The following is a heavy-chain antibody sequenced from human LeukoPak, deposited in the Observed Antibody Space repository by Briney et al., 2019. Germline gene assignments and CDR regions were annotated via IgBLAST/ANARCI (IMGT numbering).Heavy chain of an antibody. CDR2: IYYSGST. CDR3: ARSGYSYGHYFDY. V-gene: IGHV4-59*01. Sequence: LETLSLTCTVSGGSISSYYWSWIRQPPGKGLEWIGYIYYSGSTNYNPSLKSRVTISVDTSKNQFSLKLSSVTPADTAVYYCARSGYSYGHYFDYWGQGTLVTVSS. J-gene: IGHJ4*02. CDR1: GGSISSYY. D-gene: IGHD5-18*01.